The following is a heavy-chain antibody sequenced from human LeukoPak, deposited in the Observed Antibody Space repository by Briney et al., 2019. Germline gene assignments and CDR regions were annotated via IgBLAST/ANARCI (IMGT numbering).Heavy chain of an antibody. V-gene: IGHV3-23*01. D-gene: IGHD3-10*01. J-gene: IGHJ4*02. CDR2: ISSSGSST. CDR1: GFSPSSYG. Sequence: TGGSLRLSCAASGFSPSSYGMSWVRQAPGKGLEWVSSISSSGSSTYYADSVKGRFTISRDNSKNTVYLQMNSLRAEDTAVYYCAEITMIRGFDYWGRGTLVTVSS. CDR3: AEITMIRGFDY.